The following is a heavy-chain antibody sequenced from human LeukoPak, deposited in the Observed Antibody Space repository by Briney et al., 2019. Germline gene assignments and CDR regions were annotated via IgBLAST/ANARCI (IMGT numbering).Heavy chain of an antibody. J-gene: IGHJ4*02. D-gene: IGHD3-16*02. Sequence: ASVKVFCKASGYTFTGYYMHWVRQAPGQGLEWMGWINPNSGGTNYAQKFQGRVTMTRDTSISTAYMELSRLRSDDTAVYYCARAFYDYVWGSYRPIDYWGQGTLVTVSS. V-gene: IGHV1-2*02. CDR1: GYTFTGYY. CDR3: ARAFYDYVWGSYRPIDY. CDR2: INPNSGGT.